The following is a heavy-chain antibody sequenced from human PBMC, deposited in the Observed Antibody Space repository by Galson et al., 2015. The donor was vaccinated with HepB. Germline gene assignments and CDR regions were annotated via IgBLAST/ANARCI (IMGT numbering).Heavy chain of an antibody. CDR2: IIPILGIA. D-gene: IGHD3-22*01. CDR1: GGTFSSYT. V-gene: IGHV1-69*02. Sequence: SVKVSCKASGGTFSSYTISWVRQAPGQGLEWMGRIIPILGIANYAQKFQGRVTITADKSTSTAYMELSSLRSEDTAVYYCAIKYYYDSSGYYIDYWGQGTLVTVSS. CDR3: AIKYYYDSSGYYIDY. J-gene: IGHJ4*02.